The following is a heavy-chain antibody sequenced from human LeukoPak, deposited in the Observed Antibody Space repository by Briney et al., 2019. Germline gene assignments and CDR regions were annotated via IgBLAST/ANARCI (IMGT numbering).Heavy chain of an antibody. CDR3: ARGLDCRSTSCYLDN. CDR1: GFTFTKYW. J-gene: IGHJ4*02. Sequence: GGSLRLSCAASGFTFTKYWTTWVRQAPGKGLEWVANIKQDGREKFYVDSVTGRFTISRDNAKNSLDLQINSLGAEDTAVYYCARGLDCRSTSCYLDNWGQGTLVTVSS. D-gene: IGHD2-2*01. V-gene: IGHV3-7*01. CDR2: IKQDGREK.